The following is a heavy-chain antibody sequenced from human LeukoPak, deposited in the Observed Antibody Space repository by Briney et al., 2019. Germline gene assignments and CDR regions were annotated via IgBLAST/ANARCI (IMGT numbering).Heavy chain of an antibody. CDR1: GYTFTGYY. CDR3: ARCSYCGGDCYSAAFDI. CDR2: INPNSGGT. V-gene: IGHV1-2*02. Sequence: ASVKASCKASGYTFTGYYMHWVRQAPGQGLEWMGWINPNSGGTNYAQKFQGRVTMTRDTSISTAYMELSRLRSDDTAVYYCARCSYCGGDCYSAAFDIWGQGTMVTVSS. J-gene: IGHJ3*02. D-gene: IGHD2-21*02.